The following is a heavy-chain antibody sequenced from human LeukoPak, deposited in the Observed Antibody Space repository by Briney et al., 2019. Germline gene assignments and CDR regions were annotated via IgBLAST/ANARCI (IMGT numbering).Heavy chain of an antibody. J-gene: IGHJ4*02. Sequence: SQTLSLTCAISGDSVSSNSATWNWIRQSPSRGLEWLGRTYYRSKWYNDYAVSVKSRITINPDTSKNQFSLKLSSVTAADTAVYYCARGRLNGFRLELFGGDDYWGQGTLVTVSS. CDR2: TYYRSKWYN. D-gene: IGHD1-7*01. CDR3: ARGRLNGFRLELFGGDDY. CDR1: GDSVSSNSAT. V-gene: IGHV6-1*01.